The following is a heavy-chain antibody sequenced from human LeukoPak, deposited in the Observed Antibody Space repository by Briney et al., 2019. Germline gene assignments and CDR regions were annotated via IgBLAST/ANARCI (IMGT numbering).Heavy chain of an antibody. D-gene: IGHD3-10*01. J-gene: IGHJ3*02. CDR1: GGSFSGYY. Sequence: SETLSLTCAVYGGSFSGYYWSWIRQPPGKGLEWIGEINHSGSTNYNPSLKSRVTISVDTSKNQFSLKLSSVTAADAAVYYCARGISRIRGVIRRAFDIWGQGTMVTVSS. CDR3: ARGISRIRGVIRRAFDI. CDR2: INHSGST. V-gene: IGHV4-34*01.